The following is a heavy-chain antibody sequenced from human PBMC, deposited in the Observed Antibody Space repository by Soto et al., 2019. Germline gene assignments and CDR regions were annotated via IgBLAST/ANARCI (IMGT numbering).Heavy chain of an antibody. CDR2: IYYSGST. CDR3: ARDSWNYASYYYMDV. J-gene: IGHJ6*03. Sequence: SETLSLTCTVSGGSISSYYWSWIRQPPGKGLEWIGYIYYSGSTNYNPSLKSRVTKSVDTSKNQFSLKLSSVTAADTAVYYCARDSWNYASYYYMDVWGKGTTVTVSS. CDR1: GGSISSYY. D-gene: IGHD1-7*01. V-gene: IGHV4-59*01.